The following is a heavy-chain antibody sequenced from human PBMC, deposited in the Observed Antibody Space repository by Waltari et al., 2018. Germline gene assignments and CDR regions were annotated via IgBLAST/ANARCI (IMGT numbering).Heavy chain of an antibody. J-gene: IGHJ4*02. V-gene: IGHV3-21*01. CDR3: ARRGVVAARSFDY. CDR2: ISSSSSYI. D-gene: IGHD2-15*01. Sequence: EVQLVESGGGLVRPGGSLRLSCAASGFTFRSISMAWVRQAPGKGLEWVSSISSSSSYIYYADSVKGRFTISRDNAKNSLYLQMNSLRAEDTAVYYCARRGVVAARSFDYWGQGTLVTVSS. CDR1: GFTFRSIS.